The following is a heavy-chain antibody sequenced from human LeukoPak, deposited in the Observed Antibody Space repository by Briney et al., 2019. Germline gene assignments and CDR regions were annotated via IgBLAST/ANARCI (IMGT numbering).Heavy chain of an antibody. Sequence: PSETLSLTCTVSGGSISSSSHYWGWIRQPPGKGLEWIASIHYSGGSNYNPSLKSRVTISVDTSKNQVSLKVRSVTAADTAVYYCAKHESLIAFDIWGQGTVVTVSS. CDR1: GGSISSSSHY. CDR2: IHYSGGS. J-gene: IGHJ3*02. CDR3: AKHESLIAFDI. V-gene: IGHV4-39*01.